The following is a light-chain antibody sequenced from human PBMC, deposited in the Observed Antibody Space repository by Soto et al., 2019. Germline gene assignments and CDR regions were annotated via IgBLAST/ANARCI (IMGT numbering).Light chain of an antibody. CDR2: DVK. CDR3: SAYTDSNTVV. V-gene: IGLV2-14*03. J-gene: IGLJ2*01. Sequence: QSALTQPASVSGSPGQSITISCTGSSSDVGGHNSISWYQHHPVKAPKLILYDVKNRPSGVSDRFSGSKSGNTASLTISGLQAEDEADYYCSAYTDSNTVVFGGGTEVTVL. CDR1: SSDVGGHNS.